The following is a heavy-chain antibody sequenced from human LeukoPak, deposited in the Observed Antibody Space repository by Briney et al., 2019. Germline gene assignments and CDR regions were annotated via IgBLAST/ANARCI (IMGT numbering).Heavy chain of an antibody. V-gene: IGHV3-21*01. Sequence: GGSLRLSCAASGFTFSSYSMNWVRQAPGKGLEWVSSISSSSSSYIYYADSVKGRFTISRDNAKNSLYLQMNSLRAEDTAVYYCASRDGYNWGFNYWGQGTLVTVSS. CDR2: ISSSSSSYI. D-gene: IGHD5-24*01. CDR1: GFTFSSYS. J-gene: IGHJ4*02. CDR3: ASRDGYNWGFNY.